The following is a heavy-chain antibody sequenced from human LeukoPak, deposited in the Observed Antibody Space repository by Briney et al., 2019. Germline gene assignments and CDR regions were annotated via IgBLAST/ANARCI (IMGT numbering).Heavy chain of an antibody. J-gene: IGHJ4*02. CDR1: GYTFTNYG. Sequence: ASVKVSCKASGYTFTNYGISWVRQAPGQGLEWMGWISAYNGNTNYAQKLQGRVSMTTDTSTSTAYMELRSLRSDDTAVYYCARDYCSSTSCHFDYWGQGTLVTVSS. V-gene: IGHV1-18*04. CDR2: ISAYNGNT. D-gene: IGHD2-2*01. CDR3: ARDYCSSTSCHFDY.